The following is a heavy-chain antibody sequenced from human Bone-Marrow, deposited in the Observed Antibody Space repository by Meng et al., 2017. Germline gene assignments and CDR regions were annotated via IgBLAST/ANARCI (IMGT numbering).Heavy chain of an antibody. J-gene: IGHJ6*02. CDR2: ISSSSSYI. CDR3: EAVAGTFIYYYYGMDV. D-gene: IGHD6-19*01. Sequence: GESLKISCAVSGFTFSTSAMNWVRQAPGKGLEWVSSISSSSSYIYYADSVKGRFTISRDNAKNSLYLQMNSLRAEDTAVYYCEAVAGTFIYYYYGMDVWGQGTTVTVSS. CDR1: GFTFSTSA. V-gene: IGHV3-21*01.